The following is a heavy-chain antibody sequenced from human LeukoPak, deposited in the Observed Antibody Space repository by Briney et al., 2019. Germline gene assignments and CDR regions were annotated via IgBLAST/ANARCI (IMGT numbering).Heavy chain of an antibody. CDR2: IYTSGST. J-gene: IGHJ3*02. V-gene: IGHV4-4*07. CDR3: ARDYIAQGVAGPLDAFDI. CDR1: GCTISSYY. D-gene: IGHD6-19*01. Sequence: PSETLCLTCTASGCTISSYYLSWIRQPPGKGLEWIWRIYTSGSTNYNPSLRSRVTMSVDTSKNQFSLKLSSVTAADTAVYYCARDYIAQGVAGPLDAFDIWGQGTMVTVSS.